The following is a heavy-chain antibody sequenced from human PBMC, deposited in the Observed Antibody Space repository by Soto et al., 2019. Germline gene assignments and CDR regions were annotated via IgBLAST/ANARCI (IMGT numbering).Heavy chain of an antibody. J-gene: IGHJ3*02. D-gene: IGHD6-19*01. CDR2: ISSSSSYI. Sequence: GGSLRLSCAASGFTFSSYSMNWVRQAPGKGLEWVSSISSSSSYIYYADSVKGRFTISRDNAKNSLYLQMNSLRAEDTAVYYCARGTLAVAAYTGAFDIWGQGTMVTVSS. CDR1: GFTFSSYS. CDR3: ARGTLAVAAYTGAFDI. V-gene: IGHV3-21*01.